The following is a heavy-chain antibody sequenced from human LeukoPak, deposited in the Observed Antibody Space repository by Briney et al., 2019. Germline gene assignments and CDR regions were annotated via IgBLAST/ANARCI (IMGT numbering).Heavy chain of an antibody. Sequence: ASVKVSCKASGYTFTSYGISWVRQAPGQGLEWMGWISAYNGNTNYAQKLQGRVTMTTDTSTSTAYMELRGLRSDDTAVYYCARDRFGYSSSWYWFDPWGQGTLVTVSS. V-gene: IGHV1-18*01. CDR3: ARDRFGYSSSWYWFDP. D-gene: IGHD6-13*01. CDR1: GYTFTSYG. CDR2: ISAYNGNT. J-gene: IGHJ5*02.